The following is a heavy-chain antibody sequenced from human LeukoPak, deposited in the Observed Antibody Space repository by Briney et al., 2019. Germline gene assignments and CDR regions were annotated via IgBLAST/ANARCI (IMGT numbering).Heavy chain of an antibody. V-gene: IGHV1-8*03. Sequence: ASVKVSCKASGYTFTSYDINWVRQATGQGLEWMGWMNPNSGNTGYAQKFQGRVTITRNTSISTAYMELSSLRSEDTAVYYCARVVIRVVPAAHDAFDIWGQGTMVTVSS. CDR3: ARVVIRVVPAAHDAFDI. D-gene: IGHD2-2*01. CDR2: MNPNSGNT. CDR1: GYTFTSYD. J-gene: IGHJ3*02.